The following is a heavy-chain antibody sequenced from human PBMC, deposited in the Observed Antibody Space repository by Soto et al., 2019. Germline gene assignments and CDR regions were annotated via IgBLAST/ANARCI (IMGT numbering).Heavy chain of an antibody. CDR2: IYSGGST. CDR3: ARQPYGDSYFDY. J-gene: IGHJ4*02. Sequence: PGGSLRLSCAASGFTVSSNYMSWVRQAPGKGLEWVSVIYSGGSTYYADSVKGRFTISRDNSKNTLYLQMNSLRAEDTAVYYCARQPYGDSYFDYWGQGTLVTVSS. D-gene: IGHD4-17*01. CDR1: GFTVSSNY. V-gene: IGHV3-53*01.